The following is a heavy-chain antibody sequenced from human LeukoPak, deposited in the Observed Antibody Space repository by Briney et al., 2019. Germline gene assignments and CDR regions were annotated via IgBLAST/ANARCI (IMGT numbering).Heavy chain of an antibody. V-gene: IGHV3-11*01. CDR3: ARIETGYSLDY. J-gene: IGHJ4*02. CDR2: IGDGGTNI. Sequence: PGGSLRLSCAASGFTFSDYYMTWIRQAPGKGLEWVSFIGDGGTNIKYADSVKGRFTISRDNAKNSLYLQMNSLRAEDTAKYYCARIETGYSLDYWGQGTLVTVSS. D-gene: IGHD3-9*01. CDR1: GFTFSDYY.